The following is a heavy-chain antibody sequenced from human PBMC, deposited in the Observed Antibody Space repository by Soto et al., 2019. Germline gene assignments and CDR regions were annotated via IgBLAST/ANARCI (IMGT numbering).Heavy chain of an antibody. CDR2: IFVGSGNT. D-gene: IGHD4-17*01. V-gene: IGHV1-58*02. J-gene: IGHJ6*01. CDR3: AAGPSSYGDDGYSGMDV. CDR1: GFTFTSSA. Sequence: QMQLVQSGPEVKKPGNSVKVSCKASGFTFTSSAMQWVRQARGQRIEWIGWIFVGSGNTNYAQKFQERVTITMDMSTSPAYMELRSLRSEDTAVYYCAAGPSSYGDDGYSGMDVWRQGTTVTVSS.